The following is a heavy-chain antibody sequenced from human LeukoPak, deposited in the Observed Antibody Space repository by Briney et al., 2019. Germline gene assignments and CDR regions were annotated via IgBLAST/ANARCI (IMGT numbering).Heavy chain of an antibody. CDR1: GGSISSYY. CDR2: INNVGSQE. V-gene: IGHV3-7*01. Sequence: ETLSLTCTVSGGSISSYYWSWVRQAPGKGLEWVGDINNVGSQEQYIDSVKGRFTISRDNAQASVFLQMDSLTSEDTGVYYCARRNSGTRWSFDSWGQGTLVIVSS. D-gene: IGHD4-23*01. CDR3: ARRNSGTRWSFDS. J-gene: IGHJ4*02.